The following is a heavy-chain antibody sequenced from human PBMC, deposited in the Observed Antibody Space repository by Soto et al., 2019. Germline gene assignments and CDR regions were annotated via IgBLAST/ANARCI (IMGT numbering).Heavy chain of an antibody. D-gene: IGHD2-8*01. Sequence: QVQLVQSGAEVKKPGSSVKVSCKASGGTFSSYAISWVRQAPGQGLEWMGGIIPIFGTANYAQKFQGRVTXXAXEXXSTAYMELSSLRSEDTAVYYCARGGVLDYYYGMDVWGQGTTVTVSS. CDR3: ARGGVLDYYYGMDV. J-gene: IGHJ6*02. V-gene: IGHV1-69*12. CDR2: IIPIFGTA. CDR1: GGTFSSYA.